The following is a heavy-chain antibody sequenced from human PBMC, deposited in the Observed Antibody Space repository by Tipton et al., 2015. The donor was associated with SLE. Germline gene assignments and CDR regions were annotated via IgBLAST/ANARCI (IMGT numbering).Heavy chain of an antibody. V-gene: IGHV4-61*09. CDR3: ARHIVVVPEAFDI. Sequence: TLSLTCTVSGGSISSGSYYWSWIRQPAGKGLEWIGHIYTSGSTNYNPSLKSRVTISVDTSKNQFSLKLSSVTAADTAVYYCARHIVVVPEAFDIWGQGTMVTVSS. CDR2: IYTSGST. J-gene: IGHJ3*02. D-gene: IGHD2-21*01. CDR1: GGSISSGSYY.